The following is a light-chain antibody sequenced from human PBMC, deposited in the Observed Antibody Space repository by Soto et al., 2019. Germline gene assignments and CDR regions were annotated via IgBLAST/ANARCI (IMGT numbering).Light chain of an antibody. CDR2: GAS. V-gene: IGKV3-20*01. J-gene: IGKJ3*01. CDR3: QHYGTSAL. CDR1: QSVSSSY. Sequence: EIVLTQSPGTLSLSPGERATLSCRASQSVSSSYLAWYQQKPGQAPRLLIYGASSRATGIPDRFSVSGSGTDFTLTISRLEAEDFAVYYCQHYGTSALFGPGTKVDIK.